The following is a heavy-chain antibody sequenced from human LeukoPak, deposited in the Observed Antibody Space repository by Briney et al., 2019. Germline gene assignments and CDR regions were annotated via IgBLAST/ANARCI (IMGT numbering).Heavy chain of an antibody. CDR3: AKPYSSGWYDYFDY. V-gene: IGHV3-33*06. CDR1: GFTFSSYS. D-gene: IGHD6-19*01. Sequence: GGSLRLSCAASGFTFSSYSMHWVRQAPGKGLEWVAVIWYDGSNKYYADSVKGRFTISRDNSKNTLYLQMNSLRAEDTAVYYCAKPYSSGWYDYFDYWGQGTLVTVSS. J-gene: IGHJ4*02. CDR2: IWYDGSNK.